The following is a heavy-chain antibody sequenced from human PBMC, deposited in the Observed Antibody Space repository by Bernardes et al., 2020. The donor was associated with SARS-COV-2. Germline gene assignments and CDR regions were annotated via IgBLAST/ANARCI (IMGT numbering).Heavy chain of an antibody. J-gene: IGHJ4*02. V-gene: IGHV1-8*01. Sequence: ASVKVSCKASGYTFTSYDINWVRQATGQGLEWMGWMNPNSGNTGYAQKFQGRVTMTRNTSISTAYMELSSLRSEDTAVYYCARVAYYDFWSGETEYFFDYWGQGTLVTVSS. CDR3: ARVAYYDFWSGETEYFFDY. D-gene: IGHD3-3*01. CDR2: MNPNSGNT. CDR1: GYTFTSYD.